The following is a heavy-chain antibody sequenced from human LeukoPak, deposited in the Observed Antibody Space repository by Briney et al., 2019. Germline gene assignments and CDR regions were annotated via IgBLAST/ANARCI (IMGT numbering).Heavy chain of an antibody. CDR3: ARGGVDSSSWYYFDY. D-gene: IGHD6-13*01. Sequence: PGRSLRLSCAASGFTFSSYAMHWVRQAPGKGLEWVTVISYDGSNKYYADSVKGRFTISRDNSKNTLYLQMNGLRAEDTAVYYCARGGVDSSSWYYFDYWGQGTLVTVSS. CDR2: ISYDGSNK. V-gene: IGHV3-30*04. J-gene: IGHJ4*02. CDR1: GFTFSSYA.